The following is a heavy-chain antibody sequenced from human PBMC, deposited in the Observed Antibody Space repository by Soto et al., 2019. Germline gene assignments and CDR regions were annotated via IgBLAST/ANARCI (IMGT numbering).Heavy chain of an antibody. Sequence: GGSLRLSCAACGFPFSDSYMAWIRQAPWKGLEEIATISSTGSTPYYADSVKGRFTISRDNAQNSLYLEMNNLRAEDTAVYYFARGHQIVENWLDPSGRRILVAVCS. CDR3: ARGHQIVENWLDP. CDR1: GFPFSDSY. CDR2: ISSTGSTP. D-gene: IGHD6-6*01. V-gene: IGHV3-11*01. J-gene: IGHJ5*02.